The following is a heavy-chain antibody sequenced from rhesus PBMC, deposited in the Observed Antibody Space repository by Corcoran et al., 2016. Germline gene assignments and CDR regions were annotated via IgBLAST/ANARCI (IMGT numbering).Heavy chain of an antibody. Sequence: QLQLQESGPGLVQPSETLSVTCAVSGGSISSSYWSWIRRAPGKGLEWIGYIYGSGSSTNYNPSLKSRVTLSVDTSKNQLSLKLSSVTAADTAVYYCASDRLYSSVWGQGVLVTVSS. V-gene: IGHV4-169*02. CDR3: ASDRLYSSV. J-gene: IGHJ4*01. D-gene: IGHD5-12*01. CDR2: IYGSGSST. CDR1: GGSISSSY.